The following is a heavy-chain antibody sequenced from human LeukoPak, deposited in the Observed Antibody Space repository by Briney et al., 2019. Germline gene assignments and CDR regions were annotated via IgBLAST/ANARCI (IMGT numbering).Heavy chain of an antibody. CDR3: ARDVWSGYPS. D-gene: IGHD3-3*01. J-gene: IGHJ5*02. CDR1: GGSFSGYY. V-gene: IGHV4-34*01. CDR2: INHSGST. Sequence: SETLSLTCAVYGGSFSGYYWSWIRQPPGKGLEWIGEINHSGSTNYNPSLKSRVTISVDTSKNQFSLKLSSVTAADTAVYYCARDVWSGYPSWGQGTLVTVSS.